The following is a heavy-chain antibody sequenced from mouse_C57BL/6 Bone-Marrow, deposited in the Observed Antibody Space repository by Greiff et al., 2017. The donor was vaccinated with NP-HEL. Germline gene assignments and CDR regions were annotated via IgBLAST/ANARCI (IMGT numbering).Heavy chain of an antibody. D-gene: IGHD2-5*01. V-gene: IGHV1-55*01. J-gene: IGHJ1*03. CDR3: ARSGYSNYVNRYFDV. CDR2: IYPGSGST. CDR1: GYTFTSYW. Sequence: QVQLQQPGAELVKPGASVKMSCKASGYTFTSYWITWVKQRPGQGLEWIGDIYPGSGSTNYNEKFKSKATLTVDTSSSTAYMQLSSLTSEDSAVYYCARSGYSNYVNRYFDVWGTGTTVTVSS.